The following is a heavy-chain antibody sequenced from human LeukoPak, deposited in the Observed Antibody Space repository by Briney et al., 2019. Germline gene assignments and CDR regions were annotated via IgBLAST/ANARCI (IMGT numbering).Heavy chain of an antibody. CDR1: GFTFSSYE. J-gene: IGHJ3*02. D-gene: IGHD2-21*02. Sequence: GGSLRLSCAASGFTFSSYEMNWVRQAPGKGLEWVSYISSSGSTIYYADSVKGRFTISRDNAKNSLYLQMNSLRAEDTAVYYCAREFILAYCGGDCYSWGAFDIWGQGTMVTVSS. CDR2: ISSSGSTI. V-gene: IGHV3-48*03. CDR3: AREFILAYCGGDCYSWGAFDI.